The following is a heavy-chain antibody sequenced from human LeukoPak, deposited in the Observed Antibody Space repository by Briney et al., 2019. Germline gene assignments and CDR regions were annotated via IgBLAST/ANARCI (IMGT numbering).Heavy chain of an antibody. Sequence: PGGSLRLSCAASGCTFRSYSMNWVRQAPGKGLEWVASISSSSSYIYYPDPVKGRFTISRDNAKNSLYLQMNSLRAEDTAVYYCARDLSLNDAFDIWGQGTMVTVSS. CDR1: GCTFRSYS. CDR2: ISSSSSYI. J-gene: IGHJ3*02. CDR3: ARDLSLNDAFDI. V-gene: IGHV3-21*01.